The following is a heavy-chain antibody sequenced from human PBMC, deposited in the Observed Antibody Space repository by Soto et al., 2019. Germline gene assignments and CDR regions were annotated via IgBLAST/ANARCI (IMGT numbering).Heavy chain of an antibody. CDR2: IIPILGTA. CDR1: GGTFSSYT. D-gene: IGHD5-12*01. CDR3: ARGNHRWLQLWYFDL. V-gene: IGHV1-69*16. Sequence: QVQLVQSGAEVKKPGSSVTVSCKASGGTFSSYTISWVRQATGQGLEWMGGIIPILGTANYAQKFQGRVTITADESTSTAYMEWSSLRSEDTAVYYCARGNHRWLQLWYFDLWGRGTLVTVSS. J-gene: IGHJ2*01.